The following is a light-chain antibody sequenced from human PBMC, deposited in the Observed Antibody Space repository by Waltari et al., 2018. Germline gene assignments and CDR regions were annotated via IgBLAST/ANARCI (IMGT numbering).Light chain of an antibody. Sequence: QSALTQPASVSGSPGQSITISCTGTSSDVGAYTYVSWYQQYPGTAPKVMIFHVSNRPSGVSDRFSGSKSANTASLTMSGLQAEDEADYYCSSYTSSHTYVFGTGTKVTVL. CDR2: HVS. CDR1: SSDVGAYTY. CDR3: SSYTSSHTYV. V-gene: IGLV2-14*03. J-gene: IGLJ1*01.